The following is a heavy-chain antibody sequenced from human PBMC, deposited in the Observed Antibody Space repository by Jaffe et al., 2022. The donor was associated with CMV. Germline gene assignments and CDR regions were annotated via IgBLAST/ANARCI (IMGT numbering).Heavy chain of an antibody. CDR3: ATSIGGAHGGFDY. V-gene: IGHV4-59*08. CDR2: ISFSGTT. D-gene: IGHD3-16*01. CDR1: GGSLGGYY. Sequence: QVQLQESGPGLVKPSETLSLTCTVSGGSLGGYYWSWIRQPPGKRPEWIGYISFSGTTKYNPSLRSRVSISLDTSKNQFSLRLSSVTAADTAIYYCATSIGGAHGGFDYWGQGTLVAVSS. J-gene: IGHJ4*02.